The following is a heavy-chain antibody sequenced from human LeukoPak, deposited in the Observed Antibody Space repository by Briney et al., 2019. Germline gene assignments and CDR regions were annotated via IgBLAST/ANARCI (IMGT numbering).Heavy chain of an antibody. V-gene: IGHV1-69*05. Sequence: SVEVSCKASGGTFSSYAISWVRQAPGQGLEWMGRIIPIFGTANYAQKFQGRVTITTDESTSTAYMELSSLRSEDTAVYYCARDKGSSGYYRTYYFDYWGQGTLVTVSS. D-gene: IGHD3-22*01. J-gene: IGHJ4*02. CDR3: ARDKGSSGYYRTYYFDY. CDR2: IIPIFGTA. CDR1: GGTFSSYA.